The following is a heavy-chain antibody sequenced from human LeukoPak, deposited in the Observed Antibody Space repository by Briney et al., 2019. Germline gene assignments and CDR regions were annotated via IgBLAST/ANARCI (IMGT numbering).Heavy chain of an antibody. J-gene: IGHJ3*02. Sequence: AGGSLRLSCAVSGFTFSRYWMTWVRQAPGKGLEWVANIKEDGGEQHHVDSVKGRFTISRDNAENSLFLQMNSLRVEDTAVYYCVRDPYHYDSGSFAAFDIWGPGTMVTVSS. V-gene: IGHV3-7*01. CDR2: IKEDGGEQ. CDR3: VRDPYHYDSGSFAAFDI. D-gene: IGHD3-10*01. CDR1: GFTFSRYW.